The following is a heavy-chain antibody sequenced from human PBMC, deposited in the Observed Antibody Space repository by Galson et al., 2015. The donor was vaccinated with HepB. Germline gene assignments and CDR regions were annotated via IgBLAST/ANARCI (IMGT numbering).Heavy chain of an antibody. V-gene: IGHV3-21*01. CDR2: ISSSSSYI. Sequence: SLRLSCAASGFTFSRYAIDWVRQAPGKGLEWVACISSSSSYIYYADSVKGRFTISRDNAKNSLFLQINSLRAEDTAVYYCARVADAVYGDHSHFDYWGQGTLVTVSS. D-gene: IGHD4-17*01. CDR3: ARVADAVYGDHSHFDY. J-gene: IGHJ4*02. CDR1: GFTFSRYA.